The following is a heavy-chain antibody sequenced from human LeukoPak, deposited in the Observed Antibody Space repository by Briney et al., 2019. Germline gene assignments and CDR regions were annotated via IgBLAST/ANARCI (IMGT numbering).Heavy chain of an antibody. CDR1: GGTFSSYA. J-gene: IGHJ6*03. D-gene: IGHD4-11*01. V-gene: IGHV1-69*13. Sequence: SVKVSCKASGGTFSSYAISWVRQAPGQGLEWMGGIIPIFGTANYAQKFQGRVTITADESTSTAYMELSSLRSEDTAVYYCARVESNYVDYYYMDVWGKGTTVTVSS. CDR3: ARVESNYVDYYYMDV. CDR2: IIPIFGTA.